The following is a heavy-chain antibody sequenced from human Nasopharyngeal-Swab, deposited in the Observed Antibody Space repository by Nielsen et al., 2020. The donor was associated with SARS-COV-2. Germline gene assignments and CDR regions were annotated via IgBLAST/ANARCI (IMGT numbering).Heavy chain of an antibody. CDR1: GGTFSSYA. Sequence: SVKVSCKASGGTFSSYAISWVRQAPGQELEWMGGIIPIFGTANYAQKFQGRVTITADESTSTAYMELSSLRSEDTAVYYCARGGGSYPTGYYGMDVWGQGTTVTVSS. D-gene: IGHD1-26*01. CDR3: ARGGGSYPTGYYGMDV. J-gene: IGHJ6*02. CDR2: IIPIFGTA. V-gene: IGHV1-69*13.